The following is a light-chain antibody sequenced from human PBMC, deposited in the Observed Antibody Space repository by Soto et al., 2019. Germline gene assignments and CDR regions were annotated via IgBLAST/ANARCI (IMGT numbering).Light chain of an antibody. V-gene: IGKV3-15*01. J-gene: IGKJ4*01. Sequence: VMTQSPATLSLSPGERVTLSCRASQSVGGDVAWYQQKPGQAPRLLIFGASTRATAVPARFSGSGSATEFTFSISSLQSEDFAVYYCQQYNHWPLTFCGGTKVDFK. CDR2: GAS. CDR3: QQYNHWPLT. CDR1: QSVGGD.